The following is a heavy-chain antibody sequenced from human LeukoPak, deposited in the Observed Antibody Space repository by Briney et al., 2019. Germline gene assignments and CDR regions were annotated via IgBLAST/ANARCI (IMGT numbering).Heavy chain of an antibody. CDR3: ARGRREMATIIN. CDR2: INHSGST. J-gene: IGHJ4*02. D-gene: IGHD5-24*01. Sequence: KPSETLSLTCAVYGGSFSGYYRSWIRQPPGKGLEWIGEINHSGSTNYNPSLKSRVTISVDTSKNQFSLKLSSVTAADTAVYYCARGRREMATIINWGQGTLVTVSS. CDR1: GGSFSGYY. V-gene: IGHV4-34*01.